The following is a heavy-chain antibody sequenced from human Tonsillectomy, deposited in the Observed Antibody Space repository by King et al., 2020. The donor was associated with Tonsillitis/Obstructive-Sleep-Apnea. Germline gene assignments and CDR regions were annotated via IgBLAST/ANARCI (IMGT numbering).Heavy chain of an antibody. V-gene: IGHV3-30*18. CDR3: AKDQVYYYDSSGPAYYFDY. J-gene: IGHJ4*02. Sequence: VQLVESGGGVVQPGRSLRLSCAASGFTFSSYGMHWVRQAPGKGLEWVAVISYDGSNKYYADSVKGRFTISRDNYKNTLYLQMNSLRAEDTAVFYCAKDQVYYYDSSGPAYYFDYWGQGTLVTVSS. CDR2: ISYDGSNK. D-gene: IGHD3-22*01. CDR1: GFTFSSYG.